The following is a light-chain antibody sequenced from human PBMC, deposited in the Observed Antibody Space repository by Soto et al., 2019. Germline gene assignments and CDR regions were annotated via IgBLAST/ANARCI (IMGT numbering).Light chain of an antibody. CDR1: SSNIGGNS. CDR3: GSWDSSLSAYV. V-gene: IGLV1-51*01. Sequence: QSVLTQPPSVSAAPGQKVTISCSGSSSNIGGNSVSSDPQLPGTAPKLLIYDANKRPSGIPDRFSGSKSGTSATLGITGFQTGDEADYYCGSWDSSLSAYVFGTGTKVTVL. CDR2: DAN. J-gene: IGLJ1*01.